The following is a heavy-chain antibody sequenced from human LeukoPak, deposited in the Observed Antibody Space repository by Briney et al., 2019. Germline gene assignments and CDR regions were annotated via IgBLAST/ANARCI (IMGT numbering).Heavy chain of an antibody. Sequence: PSETLSLTCTVSGGSISSSSYDWGWICQPPGKGLEWIGSIYYSGSAYYNPSLKSRVTISVDTSKNQFSLKLSSVTAADTAVYYCASLAAAASSGDDAFDIWGQGTMVTVSS. D-gene: IGHD6-13*01. CDR3: ASLAAAASSGDDAFDI. V-gene: IGHV4-39*01. CDR2: IYYSGSA. CDR1: GGSISSSSYD. J-gene: IGHJ3*02.